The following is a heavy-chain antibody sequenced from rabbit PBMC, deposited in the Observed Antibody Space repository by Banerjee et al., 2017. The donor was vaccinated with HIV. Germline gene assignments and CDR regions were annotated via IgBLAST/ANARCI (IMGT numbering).Heavy chain of an antibody. J-gene: IGHJ4*01. CDR2: IDTGDGRT. CDR1: GFSFSSGLP. CDR3: ARAVSSGWGGFFNL. V-gene: IGHV1S47*01. Sequence: QEQLVESGGGLVKPGASLTLTCKTSGFSFSSGLPLCRGRPAPGKGLEWIASIDTGDGRTHYASWVNGRFTVSLDNAQNTVFLQMTSLTVADTATYFCARAVSSGWGGFFNLWGQGTLVTVS. D-gene: IGHD4-1*01.